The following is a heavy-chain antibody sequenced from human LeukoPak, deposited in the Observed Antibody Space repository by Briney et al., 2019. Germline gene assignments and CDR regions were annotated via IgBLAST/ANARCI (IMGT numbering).Heavy chain of an antibody. CDR1: GDSFSSNNAA. V-gene: IGHV6-1*01. D-gene: IGHD3-3*01. J-gene: IGHJ6*03. CDR2: TYYRSKWYN. CDR3: ARRVVRGTDYMDV. Sequence: SQTLSLTCAISGDSFSSNNAAWNWLRQSPSRGLEWLGRTYYRSKWYNDYAVSVKSRITINPDTSKNQFSLQLNSVTPEDTAVYYCARRVVRGTDYMDVWGKGTTVTVSS.